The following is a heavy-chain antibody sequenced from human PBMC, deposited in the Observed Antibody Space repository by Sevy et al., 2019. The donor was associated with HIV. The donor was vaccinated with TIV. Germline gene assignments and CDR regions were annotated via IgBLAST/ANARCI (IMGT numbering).Heavy chain of an antibody. Sequence: GGSLRLSCAASGFSFNSYWMSWVGQAPGKGLEWVANIKQDGSEKYYVDSVKGRFTISRDNSQNSLFLQMNTLRAEDTAVYYCAREGSPYDTYYYYYGMDVWGQGTTVTVSS. CDR3: AREGSPYDTYYYYYGMDV. J-gene: IGHJ6*02. CDR2: IKQDGSEK. CDR1: GFSFNSYW. D-gene: IGHD5-12*01. V-gene: IGHV3-7*01.